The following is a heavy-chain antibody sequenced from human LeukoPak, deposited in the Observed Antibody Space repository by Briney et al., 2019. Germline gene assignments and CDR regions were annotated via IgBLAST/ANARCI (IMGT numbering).Heavy chain of an antibody. CDR2: IYPGDSDT. Sequence: GESLKISCKGSGYSFTSYWIGWVRQMPGKGLEWMGIIYPGDSDTRYSPSFQGQVTISADRSISTAYLQWSSLKASDTAMYYCARGSLGGNSLQRLTYWGQGTLVTVSS. CDR1: GYSFTSYW. J-gene: IGHJ4*02. D-gene: IGHD4-23*01. CDR3: ARGSLGGNSLQRLTY. V-gene: IGHV5-51*01.